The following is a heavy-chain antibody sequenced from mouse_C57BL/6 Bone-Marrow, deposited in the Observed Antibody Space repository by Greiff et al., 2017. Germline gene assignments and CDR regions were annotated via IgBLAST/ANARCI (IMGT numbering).Heavy chain of an antibody. CDR3: ASPSSPY. CDR2: IYPGSGST. V-gene: IGHV1-55*01. Sequence: VQLQQSGAELVKPGASVKMSCKASGYTFTSYWITWVKQRPGQGLEWIGDIYPGSGSTNYNEKFKSKATLTVDTSSSTAYMQLSSLTSEDAAVYYCASPSSPYWGQGTLVTVSA. CDR1: GYTFTSYW. J-gene: IGHJ3*01.